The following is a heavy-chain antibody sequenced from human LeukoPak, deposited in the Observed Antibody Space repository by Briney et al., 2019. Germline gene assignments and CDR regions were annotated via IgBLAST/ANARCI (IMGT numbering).Heavy chain of an antibody. CDR1: GYTFTSYY. Sequence: ASVKVSCKASGYTFTSYYMHWVRQAPGQGLEWMGIINPSGGSTSYAQKFQGRVTMTRGTSTSTVYMELSSLRSEDTAVYYCARASGQSCSGGSCYFDYWGQGTLVTVSS. CDR3: ARASGQSCSGGSCYFDY. V-gene: IGHV1-46*01. D-gene: IGHD2-15*01. J-gene: IGHJ4*02. CDR2: INPSGGST.